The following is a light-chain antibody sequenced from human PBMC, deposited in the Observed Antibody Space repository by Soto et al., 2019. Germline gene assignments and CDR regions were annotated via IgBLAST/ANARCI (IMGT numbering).Light chain of an antibody. Sequence: QSALTKPPSRPGFPGQSVTISGPGTRRNVGAYKYVSWYQQYPGKAPKLMIYEVSKRPSGVPDRFSGSKSGNTASLTVSGLQAEDEADYYCTSYVGSNIWVFGGGTKLTVL. CDR1: RRNVGAYKY. J-gene: IGLJ3*02. CDR2: EVS. V-gene: IGLV2-8*01. CDR3: TSYVGSNIWV.